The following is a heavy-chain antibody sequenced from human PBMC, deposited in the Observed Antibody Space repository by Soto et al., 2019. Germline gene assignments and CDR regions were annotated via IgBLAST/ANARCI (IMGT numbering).Heavy chain of an antibody. D-gene: IGHD4-17*01. Sequence: QVQLVESGGGVVQPGRSLRLSCAASGFTFSSYAMHWVRQAPGKGLEWVAVISYDGSNKYYADSVKGRFTISRDNSKNTLYLQMNSLRAEDTAVYYCARDDGGYYYYGMDVWGQGTTVTVSS. J-gene: IGHJ6*02. CDR1: GFTFSSYA. V-gene: IGHV3-30-3*01. CDR3: ARDDGGYYYYGMDV. CDR2: ISYDGSNK.